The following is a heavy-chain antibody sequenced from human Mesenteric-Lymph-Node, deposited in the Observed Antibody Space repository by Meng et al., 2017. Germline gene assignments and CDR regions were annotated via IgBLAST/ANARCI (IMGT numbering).Heavy chain of an antibody. CDR1: GGTFSSYA. CDR3: ARVGVYDSSGYYSYYFDY. J-gene: IGHJ4*02. D-gene: IGHD3-22*01. Sequence: SVKVSCKASGGTFSSYAISWVRQAPGQGLEWMGGIIPIFGTANYAQKFQGRVTITADKSTSTAYMELSSLRSEDTAVYYCARVGVYDSSGYYSYYFDYWGQGTLVTVSS. CDR2: IIPIFGTA. V-gene: IGHV1-69*06.